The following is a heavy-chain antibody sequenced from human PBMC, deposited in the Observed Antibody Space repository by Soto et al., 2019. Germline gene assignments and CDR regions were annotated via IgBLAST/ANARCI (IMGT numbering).Heavy chain of an antibody. J-gene: IGHJ3*02. D-gene: IGHD2-15*01. CDR1: GGSISSYY. CDR2: IYYSGST. V-gene: IGHV4-39*01. Sequence: SETLSLTCAVSGGSISSYYWGWIRQPPGKGLEWIGSIYYSGSTYYNPSLKSRVTISVDTSKNQFSLKLSSVTAADTAVYYCARLVRDIVVVVATDAFDIWGQGTMVTVSS. CDR3: ARLVRDIVVVVATDAFDI.